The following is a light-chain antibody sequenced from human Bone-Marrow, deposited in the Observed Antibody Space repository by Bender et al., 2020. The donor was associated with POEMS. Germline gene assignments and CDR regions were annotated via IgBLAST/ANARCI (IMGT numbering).Light chain of an antibody. CDR3: CSYAGDTGYV. V-gene: IGLV2-14*03. J-gene: IGLJ1*01. CDR2: DVN. CDR1: SSDFGDHNC. Sequence: QSALTQPASVSGSPGQSIIISCTGTSSDFGDHNCVSWYQQHPGKVPTLIIYDVNYRPSGVSNRFSGSKSGNTASLTISGLQAEDEADYYCCSYAGDTGYVFGTGTKVTVL.